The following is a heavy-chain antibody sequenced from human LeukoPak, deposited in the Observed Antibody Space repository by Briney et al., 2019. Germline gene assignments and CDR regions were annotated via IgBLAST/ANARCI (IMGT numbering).Heavy chain of an antibody. Sequence: GESLKISCKGSGYSFTSYWIVWVRQMPGIGLELMGIIYPGDSGTRYSPSFQGQVTISADKSISTAYLQWSSLKASDTAMYYCARQRRYVGYDFDYWGQGTLVTVSS. CDR2: IYPGDSGT. CDR1: GYSFTSYW. CDR3: ARQRRYVGYDFDY. J-gene: IGHJ4*02. V-gene: IGHV5-51*01. D-gene: IGHD5-12*01.